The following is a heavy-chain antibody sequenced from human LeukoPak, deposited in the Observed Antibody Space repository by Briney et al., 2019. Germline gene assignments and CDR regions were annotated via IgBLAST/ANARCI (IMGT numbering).Heavy chain of an antibody. CDR2: ISAYNGNT. J-gene: IGHJ5*02. CDR1: GYTFTSYG. V-gene: IGHV1-18*01. D-gene: IGHD6-19*01. CDR3: ARGKEEQSLALGS. Sequence: ASVKVSCKASGYTFTSYGISWVRQAPGQGLEWMGWISAYNGNTNYAQKLQGRVTTTTDTSTSTAYMELRRLRSDDPAVYYCARGKEEQSLALGSWGQGTLVTVSS.